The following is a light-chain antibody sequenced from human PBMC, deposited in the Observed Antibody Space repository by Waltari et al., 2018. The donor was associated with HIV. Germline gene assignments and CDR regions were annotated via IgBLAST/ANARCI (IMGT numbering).Light chain of an antibody. J-gene: IGLJ2*01. Sequence: QSALPQPASVSGSPGQSITISCTGTSSDLGSPNLVSWYQQHPGKAPYLIIYEGTKRPSGISNRFSGSKSGNTASLTISGLQADDEADYFCWSYAGSTPYVLLGGGTKLTVL. CDR1: SSDLGSPNL. CDR3: WSYAGSTPYVL. CDR2: EGT. V-gene: IGLV2-23*01.